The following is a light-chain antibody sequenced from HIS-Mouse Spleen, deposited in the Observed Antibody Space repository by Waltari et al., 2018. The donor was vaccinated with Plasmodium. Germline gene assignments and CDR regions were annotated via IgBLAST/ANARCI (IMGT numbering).Light chain of an antibody. CDR2: DNN. J-gene: IGLJ2*01. Sequence: QSVLTQPPSVSAAPGQQVTISCSVSSSNIGNNSVSCSQQLPGPAPKLLIYDNNKRPSGIPDRFSGSKSGTSATLGITGLQTGDEADYYCGTWDSSLSAGVVFGGGTKLTVL. CDR1: SSNIGNNS. CDR3: GTWDSSLSAGVV. V-gene: IGLV1-51*01.